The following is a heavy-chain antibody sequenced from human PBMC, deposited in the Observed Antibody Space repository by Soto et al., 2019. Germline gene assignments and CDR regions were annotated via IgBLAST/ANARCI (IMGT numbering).Heavy chain of an antibody. D-gene: IGHD2-15*01. CDR3: ARGAARGFDP. CDR1: GGSISSYY. V-gene: IGHV4-59*01. J-gene: IGHJ5*02. CDR2: IYYSGIT. Sequence: SETLSLTCTVSGGSISSYYWSWIRQPPGKGLEWIGYIYYSGITNYNPSLRGRVTISVDTSKNQFSLKLSSVTAADTAVYHCARGAARGFDPWGQGTLVTVSS.